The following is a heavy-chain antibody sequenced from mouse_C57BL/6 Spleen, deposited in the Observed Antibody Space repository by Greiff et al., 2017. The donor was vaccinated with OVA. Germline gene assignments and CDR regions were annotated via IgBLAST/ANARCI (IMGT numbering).Heavy chain of an antibody. CDR3: ARRYYGSSWYFDV. V-gene: IGHV1-18*01. J-gene: IGHJ1*03. CDR1: GYTFTDYN. D-gene: IGHD1-1*01. CDR2: INPNNGGT. Sequence: DVQLQESGPELVKPGASVKIPCKASGYTFTDYNMDWVKQSHGKSLEWIGDINPNNGGTIYNQKFKGKATLTVDKSSSTAYMELRSLTSEDTAVYYCARRYYGSSWYFDVWGTGTTVTVSS.